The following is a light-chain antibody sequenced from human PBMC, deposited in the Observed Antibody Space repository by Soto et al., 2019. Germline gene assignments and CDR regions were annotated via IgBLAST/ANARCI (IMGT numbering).Light chain of an antibody. CDR2: DTS. CDR1: QSVSIH. V-gene: IGKV3-15*01. Sequence: ETVMTQSPCNLSVSLGERATLSCRASQSVSIHLAWYQQKPGQAPRLLIYDTSTRATGIPARFSGSGSGTEFTLTISSLQSEDFAVYYCQQYSNWPPITFGQGTRLDIK. J-gene: IGKJ5*01. CDR3: QQYSNWPPIT.